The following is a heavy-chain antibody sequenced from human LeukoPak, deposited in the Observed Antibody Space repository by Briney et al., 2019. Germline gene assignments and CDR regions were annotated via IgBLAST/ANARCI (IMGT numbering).Heavy chain of an antibody. CDR3: AKDWLGDYFDY. CDR1: GFTFSSYA. Sequence: GGSLRLFCAASGFTFSSYAMSWVRQAPGKGLEWVSAISGSGGSTYYADSVKGRFTISRDNSKNTLYLQMNSLRVEDTAVYYCAKDWLGDYFDYWGQGTLVTVSS. D-gene: IGHD4-17*01. J-gene: IGHJ4*02. V-gene: IGHV3-23*01. CDR2: ISGSGGST.